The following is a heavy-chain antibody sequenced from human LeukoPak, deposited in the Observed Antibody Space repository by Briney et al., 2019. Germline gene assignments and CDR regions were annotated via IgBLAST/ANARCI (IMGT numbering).Heavy chain of an antibody. CDR3: AKLIAAADPDY. J-gene: IGHJ4*02. CDR2: ISYDGSNK. CDR1: GFTFSSYG. D-gene: IGHD6-13*01. V-gene: IGHV3-30*18. Sequence: GRSLRLSCAASGFTFSSYGMHWVRQAPGKGLEWVAVISYDGSNKYYADSVKGRFTISRDNSKNTLYLQMNSLRAEDTAVYYCAKLIAAADPDYWGQGTLVTVSS.